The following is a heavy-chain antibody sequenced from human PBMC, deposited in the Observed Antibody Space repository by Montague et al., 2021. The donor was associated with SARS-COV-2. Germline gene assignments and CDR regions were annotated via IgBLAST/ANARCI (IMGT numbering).Heavy chain of an antibody. CDR2: IYTSGST. V-gene: IGHV4-61*02. CDR1: GGSISSGSYY. Sequence: TLSLTCTVSGGSISSGSYYWSWIRQPAGKGLEWIGRIYTSGSTNYNPSLKSRVTISVDTSKNQFSLKLRSVTAADTAVYYCARILGTYYDFWSGEGAIDAFDIWGQGTMVTVSS. D-gene: IGHD3-3*01. CDR3: ARILGTYYDFWSGEGAIDAFDI. J-gene: IGHJ3*02.